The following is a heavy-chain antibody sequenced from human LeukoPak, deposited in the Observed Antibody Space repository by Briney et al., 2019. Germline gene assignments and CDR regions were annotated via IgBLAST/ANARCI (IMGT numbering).Heavy chain of an antibody. Sequence: SEALSLTCAVYGGSFNGYYWSWIRQPPGKGLEWIGEINHSGSTNYNPSLKSRVTISVDTSKNQFSLKLSSVTAADTAVYYCARGIAAAALDYWGQGTLVTVSS. J-gene: IGHJ4*02. CDR3: ARGIAAAALDY. D-gene: IGHD6-13*01. V-gene: IGHV4-34*01. CDR1: GGSFNGYY. CDR2: INHSGST.